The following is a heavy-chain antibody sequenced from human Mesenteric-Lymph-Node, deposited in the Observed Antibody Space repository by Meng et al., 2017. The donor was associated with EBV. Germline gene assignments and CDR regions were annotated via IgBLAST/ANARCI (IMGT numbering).Heavy chain of an antibody. Sequence: QVQLVQSGAEVKKPXASVKVSCKASGYSFNSYYMHWVRQAPGQGLEWMGVINPGGGSTNYAQKFQGRVTMTRDTSTSTVYMELSSLRSEDTAVYYCARCLSMVRGPPDYWGQGTLVTVSS. CDR3: ARCLSMVRGPPDY. J-gene: IGHJ4*02. CDR2: INPGGGST. V-gene: IGHV1-46*02. D-gene: IGHD3-10*01. CDR1: GYSFNSYY.